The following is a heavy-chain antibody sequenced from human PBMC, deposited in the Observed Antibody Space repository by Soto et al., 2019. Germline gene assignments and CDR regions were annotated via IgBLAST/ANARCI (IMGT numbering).Heavy chain of an antibody. D-gene: IGHD3-22*01. CDR1: GFTFSSYA. CDR3: ARDYYKYYDSSGYYRSPAY. V-gene: IGHV3-30-3*01. CDR2: ISYDGSDK. J-gene: IGHJ4*02. Sequence: QVQLVESGGGVVQPGRSLRLSRAASGFTFSSYAMHWVRQAPGKGLEWVALISYDGSDKDYADSVKGRFTISRDNSRNTLCLQMNSLGAEDTAVYYCARDYYKYYDSSGYYRSPAYWGQGTLVTVSS.